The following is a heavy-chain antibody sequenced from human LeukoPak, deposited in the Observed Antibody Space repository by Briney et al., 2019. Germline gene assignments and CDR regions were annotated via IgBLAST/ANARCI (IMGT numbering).Heavy chain of an antibody. CDR2: ISSSGSTI. D-gene: IGHD3-16*01. CDR3: ARDLKNWANWFDP. J-gene: IGHJ5*02. Sequence: GGSLRLSCAASGFTFSDYYMSWIRQAPGKGLEWVSYISSSGSTIHYADSVKGRFTISRDNAKNSLYLQMNSLRAEDTAVYYCARDLKNWANWFDPWGQGTLVTVSS. CDR1: GFTFSDYY. V-gene: IGHV3-11*01.